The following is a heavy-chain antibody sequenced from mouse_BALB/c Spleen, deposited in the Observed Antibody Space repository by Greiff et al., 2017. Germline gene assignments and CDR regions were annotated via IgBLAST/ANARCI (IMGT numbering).Heavy chain of an antibody. CDR3: ALYDGYFDY. J-gene: IGHJ2*01. CDR2: IDPANGNT. CDR1: GFNIKDTY. Sequence: VQLKESGAELVKPGASVKLSCTASGFNIKDTYMHWVKQRPEQGLEWIGRIDPANGNTKYDPKFQGKATITADTSSNTAYLQLSSLTSEDTAVYYCALYDGYFDYWGQGTTLTVSS. D-gene: IGHD2-3*01. V-gene: IGHV14-3*02.